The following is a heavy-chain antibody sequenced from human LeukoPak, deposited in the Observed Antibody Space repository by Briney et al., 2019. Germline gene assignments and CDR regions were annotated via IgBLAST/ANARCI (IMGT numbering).Heavy chain of an antibody. J-gene: IGHJ2*01. V-gene: IGHV3-30*18. Sequence: GRSLRLSCTASGFTLSSFGMHWVRQAPGKGLECVAVILDDGSNTYYADSVKGRFTISRDNSKNTLYLQLNSLRAEDTAVYYCAKDADTATIIYWYFDLWGRGTLVTVSS. CDR1: GFTLSSFG. CDR3: AKDADTATIIYWYFDL. D-gene: IGHD5-18*01. CDR2: ILDDGSNT.